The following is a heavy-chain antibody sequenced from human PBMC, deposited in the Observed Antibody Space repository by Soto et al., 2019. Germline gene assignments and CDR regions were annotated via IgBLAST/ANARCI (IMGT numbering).Heavy chain of an antibody. Sequence: EVQLVESGGGLVQPGGSLRLSCAASGFTFSSYWMSWVRQAPGKGLEWVANIKQDGSEKYYVDSVKGRFTISRDNAKNSLYLQMNSLRAEDTAVYYGARVVSSGWSRFDYWGQGTLVTVSS. CDR2: IKQDGSEK. CDR1: GFTFSSYW. V-gene: IGHV3-7*04. CDR3: ARVVSSGWSRFDY. J-gene: IGHJ4*02. D-gene: IGHD6-19*01.